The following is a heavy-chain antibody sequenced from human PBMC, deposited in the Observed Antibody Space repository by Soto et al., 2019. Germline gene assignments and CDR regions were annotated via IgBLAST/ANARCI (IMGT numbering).Heavy chain of an antibody. Sequence: QVQLVQSGAEVKKPGASVKVSCKASGYTFTSYAMHWVRQAPGQRLEWMGWINAGNGNTKYSQKFQGRVTITRDTSASTAYMELSSLRSEDTAVYYCARDGTTYNGWNSGRHNWFDPWGQGTLVTVSS. D-gene: IGHD1-7*01. CDR2: INAGNGNT. J-gene: IGHJ5*02. CDR1: GYTFTSYA. CDR3: ARDGTTYNGWNSGRHNWFDP. V-gene: IGHV1-3*01.